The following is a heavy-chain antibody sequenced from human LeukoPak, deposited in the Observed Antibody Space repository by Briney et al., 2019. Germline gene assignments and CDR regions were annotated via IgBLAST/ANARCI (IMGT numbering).Heavy chain of an antibody. CDR1: GYSFTSYW. V-gene: IGHV5-51*01. D-gene: IGHD3-10*01. J-gene: IGHJ4*02. Sequence: GESLKISRKGSGYSFTSYWIGWVRQMPGKGLEWMGIIYPGDSDTRYSPSFQGQVTISADKSISTAYLQWSSLKASDTAMYYCARRNYYGSGSYYVFDYWGQGTLVTVSS. CDR3: ARRNYYGSGSYYVFDY. CDR2: IYPGDSDT.